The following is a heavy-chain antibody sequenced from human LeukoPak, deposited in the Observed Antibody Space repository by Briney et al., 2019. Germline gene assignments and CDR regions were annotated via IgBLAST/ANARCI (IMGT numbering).Heavy chain of an antibody. CDR2: IRSNAYGRTT. Sequence: QPGRSLRLSCTASGFTFGDYALSWVRQAPGKGLEWVGFIRSNAYGRTTEYAASVQGRFTISRDNSNSIAYLQMNSLKTEDTAVYYCSRAQTEAGAKYYFDYWGQGTLGTVSS. J-gene: IGHJ4*02. CDR1: GFTFGDYA. V-gene: IGHV3-49*04. CDR3: SRAQTEAGAKYYFDY.